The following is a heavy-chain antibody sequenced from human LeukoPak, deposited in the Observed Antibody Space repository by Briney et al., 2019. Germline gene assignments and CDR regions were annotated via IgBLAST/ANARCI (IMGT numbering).Heavy chain of an antibody. D-gene: IGHD2-2*01. V-gene: IGHV1-69*13. Sequence: SVRVSCKASGGTFSSYAISWVRQAPGQGLEWMGGIIPIFGTANYAQKFQGRVTITADESTSTAYMELSSLRSEDTAVYYCARAVGVVPAADYYYYYMDVWGKGTTVTVSS. CDR3: ARAVGVVPAADYYYYYMDV. CDR1: GGTFSSYA. J-gene: IGHJ6*03. CDR2: IIPIFGTA.